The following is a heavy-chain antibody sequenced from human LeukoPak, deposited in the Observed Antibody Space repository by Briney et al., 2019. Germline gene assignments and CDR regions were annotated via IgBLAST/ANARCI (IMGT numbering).Heavy chain of an antibody. Sequence: KSGGSLRLSCAASGFTFSSYAMHWVRQAPGQRLEWMGWINAGNGNTKYSQKFQGRVTITRDTSASTAYMELSSLRSEDTAVYYCARESSSSVDWGQGTLVTVSS. CDR3: ARESSSSVD. CDR1: GFTFSSYA. CDR2: INAGNGNT. J-gene: IGHJ4*02. V-gene: IGHV1-3*01. D-gene: IGHD6-6*01.